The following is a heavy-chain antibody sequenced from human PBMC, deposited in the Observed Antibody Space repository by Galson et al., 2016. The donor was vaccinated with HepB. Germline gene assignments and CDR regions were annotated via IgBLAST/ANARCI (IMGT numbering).Heavy chain of an antibody. D-gene: IGHD6-13*01. J-gene: IGHJ5*02. CDR2: ISSCSSYI. CDR3: ARLLTSSSWYGWFDP. CDR1: GFTFSSYY. V-gene: IGHV3-21*01. Sequence: SLRLSCATTGFTFSSYYMNWVRQAPGKGLEWVSSISSCSSYIYYADSVKGRFTISRDNAKNSLYLQMNSLRAEDTALYYCARLLTSSSWYGWFDPWGQGTLVTVSS.